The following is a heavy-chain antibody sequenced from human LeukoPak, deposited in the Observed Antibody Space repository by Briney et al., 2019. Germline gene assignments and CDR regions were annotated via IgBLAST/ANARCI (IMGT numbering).Heavy chain of an antibody. CDR1: GGSFSGYY. Sequence: LETLSLTCAVYGGSFSGYYWSWIRQPPGKGLEWIGEINHSGSTNYNPSLKSRVTISVDTSKNQFSLKLSSVTAADTAVYYCARVSSYGRFDPWGQGTLVTVSS. CDR2: INHSGST. CDR3: ARVSSYGRFDP. J-gene: IGHJ5*02. D-gene: IGHD5-18*01. V-gene: IGHV4-34*01.